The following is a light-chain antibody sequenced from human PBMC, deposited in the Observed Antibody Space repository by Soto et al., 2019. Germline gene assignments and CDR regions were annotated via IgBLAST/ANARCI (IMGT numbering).Light chain of an antibody. CDR3: MQGTHGALR. CDR2: RIS. J-gene: IGKJ4*02. CDR1: QSLVYSDGNTY. V-gene: IGKV2-30*01. Sequence: DVVMTQSPLSLPVTLGQPASISCRSSQSLVYSDGNTYLNWFQQRPGQSQRRLIYRISTRDSGDPDRSIASASSADFTLNISRVEAEDVGIYYCMQGTHGALRFGGRTRVEIK.